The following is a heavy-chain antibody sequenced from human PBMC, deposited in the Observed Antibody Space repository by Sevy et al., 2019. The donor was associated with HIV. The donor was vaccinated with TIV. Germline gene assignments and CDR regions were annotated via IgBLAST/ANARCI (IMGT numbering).Heavy chain of an antibody. V-gene: IGHV3-23*01. CDR1: GFTFSNYE. D-gene: IGHD6-19*01. CDR3: AKRAGSVPMAGDY. CDR2: IGSRGADT. Sequence: GGSLRLSCAASGFTFSNYEMYCVRQAPGKGLEWVATIGSRGADTRYADSVRGRFAISRDDYENTVFLQMSSLRADDTAIYYGAKRAGSVPMAGDYWGQGTAVTVSS. J-gene: IGHJ4*02.